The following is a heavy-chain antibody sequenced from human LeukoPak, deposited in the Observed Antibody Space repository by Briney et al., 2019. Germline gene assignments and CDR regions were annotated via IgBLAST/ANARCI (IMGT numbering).Heavy chain of an antibody. V-gene: IGHV4-39*01. CDR1: GGSISSSSYY. Sequence: SETLSLTCTVSGGSISSSSYYWGWIRQPPGKGLEWNGSIYYSGSTYYNPSLKSRVTISVDTSKNQFSLKLSSVTAADTAVYYCARLKSVLLWFGELLSYYFDYWGQGTLVTVSS. CDR3: ARLKSVLLWFGELLSYYFDY. CDR2: IYYSGST. D-gene: IGHD3-10*01. J-gene: IGHJ4*02.